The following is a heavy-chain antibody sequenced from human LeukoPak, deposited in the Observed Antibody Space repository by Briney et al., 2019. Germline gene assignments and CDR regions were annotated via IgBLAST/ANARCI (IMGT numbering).Heavy chain of an antibody. J-gene: IGHJ4*02. D-gene: IGHD2-21*02. CDR3: AKGIPTSGDPGVY. V-gene: IGHV3-23*01. Sequence: PGGSLRLSCAASGFTFSNYAMTWVRQAPGKGLEWVSSISGSAGSTYYADSVKGRFTISRDNSKNTMFLQMNSLRDEDTALYYCAKGIPTSGDPGVYWGQGTLVTVSS. CDR2: ISGSAGST. CDR1: GFTFSNYA.